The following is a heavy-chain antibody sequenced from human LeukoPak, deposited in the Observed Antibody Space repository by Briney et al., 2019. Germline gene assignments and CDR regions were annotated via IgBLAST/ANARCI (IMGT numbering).Heavy chain of an antibody. Sequence: SQTLSLTCTVSGGSISSGSYYWSWIRQPAGTGLEWIGRIYTSGSTNYNPSLKSRVTISVDTSKNQFSLKLSSVTAADTAVYYCARVRGGHYYDSSGYYGGYFDYWGQGTLVTVSS. D-gene: IGHD3-22*01. J-gene: IGHJ4*02. CDR1: GGSISSGSYY. V-gene: IGHV4-61*02. CDR2: IYTSGST. CDR3: ARVRGGHYYDSSGYYGGYFDY.